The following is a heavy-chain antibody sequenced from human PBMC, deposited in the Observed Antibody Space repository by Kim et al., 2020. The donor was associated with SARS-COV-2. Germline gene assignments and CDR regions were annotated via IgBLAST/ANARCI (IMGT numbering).Heavy chain of an antibody. V-gene: IGHV4-34*01. J-gene: IGHJ4*02. CDR2: T. CDR3: ARVRYSYGSDY. D-gene: IGHD5-18*01. Sequence: TNDNPALKSRVTMSVDTSKNQFSLKLSSVTAADTAVYYCARVRYSYGSDYWGQGTLVTVSS.